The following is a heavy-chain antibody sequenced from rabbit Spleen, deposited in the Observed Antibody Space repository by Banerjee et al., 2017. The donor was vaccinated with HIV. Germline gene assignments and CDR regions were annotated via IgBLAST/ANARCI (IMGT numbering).Heavy chain of an antibody. CDR2: INAATGRP. CDR1: GFSFGDRDV. D-gene: IGHD1-1*01. CDR3: ARDLVGVIGWNFYL. V-gene: IGHV1S45*01. Sequence: QEQLEESGGGLVQPTGSLTLTCKASGFSFGDRDVMCWVRQAPGKGLEWIACINAATGRPVYATWAKGRFTISRTSSTTVTLQMTSLTAADRAAYFCARDLVGVIGWNFYLWGPGTLVTVS. J-gene: IGHJ4*01.